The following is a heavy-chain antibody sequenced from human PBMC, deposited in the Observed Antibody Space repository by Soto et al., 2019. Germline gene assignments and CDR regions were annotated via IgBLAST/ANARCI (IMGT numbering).Heavy chain of an antibody. CDR1: GYSFSSYW. CDR2: IYPGDSET. Sequence: GEPLKVSCKGSGYSFSSYWIGWVRQMPGKGLEWMGIIYPGDSETRYSPSFQGQVTISADKSISTAYLQWSSLKASDTAMYYCARKVYSTSSGGYYYYGMDVWGQGTTVTVSS. D-gene: IGHD6-6*01. J-gene: IGHJ6*02. CDR3: ARKVYSTSSGGYYYYGMDV. V-gene: IGHV5-51*01.